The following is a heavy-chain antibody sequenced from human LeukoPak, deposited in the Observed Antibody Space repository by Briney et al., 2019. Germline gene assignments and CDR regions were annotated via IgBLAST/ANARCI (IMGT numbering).Heavy chain of an antibody. Sequence: AGGSLRLSCAASGFTFSSYSMNWVRQAPGKGLEWVSSISSSSSYIYYADSVKGRFTISRDNSKNTLYLQMNSLRAEDTAVYYCAKDGGSTVVTRYFQHWGQGTLVTVSS. V-gene: IGHV3-21*01. CDR3: AKDGGSTVVTRYFQH. D-gene: IGHD4-23*01. CDR1: GFTFSSYS. J-gene: IGHJ1*01. CDR2: ISSSSSYI.